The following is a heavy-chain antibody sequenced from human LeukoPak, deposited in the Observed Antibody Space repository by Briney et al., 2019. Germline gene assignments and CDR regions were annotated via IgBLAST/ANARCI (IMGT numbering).Heavy chain of an antibody. J-gene: IGHJ6*03. Sequence: PSETLSLTCAVSGDSIITNHWWSWVRQPPGKALEWIGTIYYSGSTYYNPSLTSRVTISVDTSKNQFSLKLSSVTAADTAVYYCARHKDYYYSYMDVWGKGTTVTISS. V-gene: IGHV4-39*01. CDR3: ARHKDYYYSYMDV. CDR2: IYYSGST. CDR1: GDSIITNHW.